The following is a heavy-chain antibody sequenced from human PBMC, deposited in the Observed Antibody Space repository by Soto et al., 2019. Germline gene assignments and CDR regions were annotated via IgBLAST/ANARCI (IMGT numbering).Heavy chain of an antibody. CDR3: ARDGKYCSSTSCYDYYYYGMDA. D-gene: IGHD2-2*01. J-gene: IGHJ6*02. Sequence: PXESLNISCKGCGYSFTSYWIGWVRQMPGKGLEWMGIIYPGDSDTRYSPSFQGQVTISADKSISTAYLQWSSLKASDTAMYYCARDGKYCSSTSCYDYYYYGMDAWGQGTTATVSS. CDR2: IYPGDSDT. CDR1: GYSFTSYW. V-gene: IGHV5-51*01.